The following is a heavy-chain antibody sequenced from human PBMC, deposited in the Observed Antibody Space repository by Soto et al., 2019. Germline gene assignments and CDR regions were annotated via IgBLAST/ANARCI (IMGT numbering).Heavy chain of an antibody. Sequence: GSLRLSCAASGFTFSDYYMSWIRQAPGKGLEWVSYISSSGSTIYYADSVKGRFTISRDNAKNSLYLQMNSLRAEDTAVYYCARRIWGSYRYPYFDYWGQGTLVTVSS. D-gene: IGHD3-16*02. J-gene: IGHJ4*02. CDR3: ARRIWGSYRYPYFDY. CDR2: ISSSGSTI. V-gene: IGHV3-11*01. CDR1: GFTFSDYY.